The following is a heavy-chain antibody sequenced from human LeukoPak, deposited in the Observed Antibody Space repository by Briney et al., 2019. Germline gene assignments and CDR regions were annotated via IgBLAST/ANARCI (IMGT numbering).Heavy chain of an antibody. CDR1: GYSISSGYY. D-gene: IGHD3-3*01. Sequence: PSETLSLTCAVSGYSISSGYYWGWIRQPPGQGLEWIGSIYHIGSTYYNPSLKSRFTISVDTSKNQFSLKLSSVTATDTAVYYCARSHYDFWSGYSVGIDYWGQGTLVTVSS. J-gene: IGHJ4*02. V-gene: IGHV4-38-2*01. CDR2: IYHIGST. CDR3: ARSHYDFWSGYSVGIDY.